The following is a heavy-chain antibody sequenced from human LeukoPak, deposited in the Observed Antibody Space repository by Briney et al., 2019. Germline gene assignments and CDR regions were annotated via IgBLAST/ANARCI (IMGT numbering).Heavy chain of an antibody. CDR3: AKGSTSYGYLFDY. J-gene: IGHJ4*02. Sequence: GGSLRLSCAASGFTFSSYGMHWVRQAPGKGLEWVAVISYDGSNKYYADSVKGRFTISRDNSKNTLYLQMNSLGAEDTAVYYCAKGSTSYGYLFDYWGQGTLVTVSS. D-gene: IGHD3-16*01. V-gene: IGHV3-30*18. CDR1: GFTFSSYG. CDR2: ISYDGSNK.